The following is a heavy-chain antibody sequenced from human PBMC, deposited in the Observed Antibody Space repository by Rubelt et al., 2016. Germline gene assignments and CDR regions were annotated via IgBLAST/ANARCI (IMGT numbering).Heavy chain of an antibody. CDR2: INHSGST. Sequence: QVQLQQWGAGLLKPSETLSLTCAVYGGSFSGYYWSWVRQPPGKGLEWIGEINHSGSTNYNPSLKSRVNISVDTSKNQISLKRGFVTAADTAVYYCARQEIQLFGADGMDVWGQGTTVTVSS. J-gene: IGHJ6*02. V-gene: IGHV4-34*01. CDR1: GGSFSGYY. D-gene: IGHD1-1*01. CDR3: ARQEIQLFGADGMDV.